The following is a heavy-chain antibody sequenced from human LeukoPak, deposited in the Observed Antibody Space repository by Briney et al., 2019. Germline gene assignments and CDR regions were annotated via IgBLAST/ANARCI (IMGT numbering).Heavy chain of an antibody. V-gene: IGHV4-34*01. CDR1: GGSFSGYY. CDR2: INHSGST. D-gene: IGHD3-10*01. Sequence: PSQTLSLTCAVYGGSFSGYYWSWIRQPPGKGLEWIGEINHSGSTNYNPSLKRRVTISVDTSKNQFSLKLSSVTAADTAVYYCARTPSGAFDYWGQGTLVTVSS. CDR3: ARTPSGAFDY. J-gene: IGHJ4*02.